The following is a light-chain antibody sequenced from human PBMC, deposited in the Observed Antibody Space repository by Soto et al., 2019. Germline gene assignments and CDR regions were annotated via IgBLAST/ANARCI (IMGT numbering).Light chain of an antibody. Sequence: QSVLTQPPSVSGAPGQRVTISCTGTSSNIGASYDVNWYQQLPGTAPKLLIYGSSNRPSGVPDRFSGSKSGTSASLAITGIKAEDEADYYCQSYDSSLSGYVFGTGTKLTVL. CDR1: SSNIGASYD. CDR3: QSYDSSLSGYV. V-gene: IGLV1-40*01. CDR2: GSS. J-gene: IGLJ1*01.